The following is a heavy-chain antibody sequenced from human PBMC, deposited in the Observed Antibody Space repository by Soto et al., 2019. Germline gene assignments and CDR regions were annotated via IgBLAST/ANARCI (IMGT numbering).Heavy chain of an antibody. CDR1: GGTFSSYA. CDR2: IIPIFGTA. D-gene: IGHD5-18*01. CDR3: ASLLIVDTAIYYYYGMDV. Sequence: SVKVSCKASGGTFSSYAISWVRQAPGQGLEWMGGIIPIFGTANYAQKFQGRVTITADESTSTAYMELSSLRSEDTAVYYCASLLIVDTAIYYYYGMDVWGQGTTVTVSS. J-gene: IGHJ6*02. V-gene: IGHV1-69*13.